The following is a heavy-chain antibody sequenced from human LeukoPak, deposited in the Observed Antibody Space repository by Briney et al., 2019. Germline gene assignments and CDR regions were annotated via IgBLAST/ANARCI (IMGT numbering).Heavy chain of an antibody. V-gene: IGHV3-30*04. Sequence: PGGSLRLSCAASGFTISSYAMHWVRQAPGKGLEWEAVISYDGSNKYYADSVKGRFTISRDNSKNTLYLQMNSLRAEDTAVYYCARVRSSGWYSYSYMDVWGKGTTVTVSS. CDR3: ARVRSSGWYSYSYMDV. CDR1: GFTISSYA. J-gene: IGHJ6*03. CDR2: ISYDGSNK. D-gene: IGHD6-19*01.